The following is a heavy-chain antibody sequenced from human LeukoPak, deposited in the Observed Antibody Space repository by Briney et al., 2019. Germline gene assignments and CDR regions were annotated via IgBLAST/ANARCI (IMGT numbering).Heavy chain of an antibody. CDR2: IIPIFGTA. V-gene: IGHV1-69*05. J-gene: IGHJ4*02. CDR3: ARDGRLGASDY. CDR1: GGTFSSYA. D-gene: IGHD1-26*01. Sequence: GASVKVSCKASGGTFSSYAISWGRQAPGQGLEWMGGIIPIFGTANYAQKFQGRVTITTDESTSTAYMELSSLRSEDTAVYYCARDGRLGASDYWGQGTLVTVSS.